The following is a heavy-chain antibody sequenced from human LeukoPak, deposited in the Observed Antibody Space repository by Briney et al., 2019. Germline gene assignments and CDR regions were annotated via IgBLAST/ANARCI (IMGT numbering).Heavy chain of an antibody. CDR3: ARALDSGRARGYWFDP. J-gene: IGHJ5*02. D-gene: IGHD1-26*01. V-gene: IGHV3-7*01. CDR2: IKQDGSEK. CDR1: GFTFSSYW. Sequence: GGSLRLSCAAPGFTFSSYWMSWVRQAPGKGLEWVANIKQDGSEKYYVDSVKGRFTISRDNAKNSLYLQMNSLRAEDTAVYYCARALDSGRARGYWFDPWGQGTLVTVSS.